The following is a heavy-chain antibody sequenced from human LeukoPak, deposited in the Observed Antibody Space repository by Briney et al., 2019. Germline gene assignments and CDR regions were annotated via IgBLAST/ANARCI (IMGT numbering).Heavy chain of an antibody. J-gene: IGHJ4*02. CDR1: GFTFSSYA. Sequence: GGSLRLSCAASGFTFSSYAMHWVRQAPGKGLEWVAVISYDGSNKYYADSVKGRFTISRDNSKNTLYLQMNSLRAEDTAVYSCARDTQQLYYFDYWGQGTLVTVSS. CDR3: ARDTQQLYYFDY. V-gene: IGHV3-30-3*01. D-gene: IGHD6-13*01. CDR2: ISYDGSNK.